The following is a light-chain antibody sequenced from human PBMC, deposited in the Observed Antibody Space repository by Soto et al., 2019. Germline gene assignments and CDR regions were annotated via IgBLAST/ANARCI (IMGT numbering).Light chain of an antibody. J-gene: IGLJ2*01. V-gene: IGLV1-40*01. CDR1: SSNIEAGYD. CDR2: GNT. Sequence: QSVLTQPPSVSGAPGQRVTISCTGSSSNIEAGYDVHWYQQLPGRAPKLLIYGNTNRPSGVPDRFSGSKSGTSASLAITGLQAEDEADYYCLSSDSSLSVVFGGGTKLTVL. CDR3: LSSDSSLSVV.